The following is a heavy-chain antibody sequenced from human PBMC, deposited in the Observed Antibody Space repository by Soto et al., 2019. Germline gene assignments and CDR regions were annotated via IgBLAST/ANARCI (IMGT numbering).Heavy chain of an antibody. CDR3: AKAGEIVVVPAATAD. V-gene: IGHV3-23*01. J-gene: IGHJ4*02. D-gene: IGHD2-2*01. CDR1: GFTFSSYA. Sequence: PGGSLRLSCAASGFTFSSYAISWVRQAPGKGLEWVSAISGSGGSTYYADSVKGRFTISRDNSKNTLYLQMNSLRAEDTAVYYCAKAGEIVVVPAATADWGQGTLVTVSS. CDR2: ISGSGGST.